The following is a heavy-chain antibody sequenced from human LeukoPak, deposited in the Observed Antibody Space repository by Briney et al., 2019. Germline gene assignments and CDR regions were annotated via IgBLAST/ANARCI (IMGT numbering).Heavy chain of an antibody. D-gene: IGHD5-12*01. CDR2: IYHSGST. V-gene: IGHV4-30-2*01. J-gene: IGHJ4*02. CDR3: ARYSGYVGFDY. Sequence: SQTLSLTCAVSGGSISSGGYSWSWIRQPPGKGLEWIGYIYHSGSTYYNPPLKSRVTISVDRSKNQFSLKLSSVTAADTAVYYCARYSGYVGFDYWGQGTLVTVSS. CDR1: GGSISSGGYS.